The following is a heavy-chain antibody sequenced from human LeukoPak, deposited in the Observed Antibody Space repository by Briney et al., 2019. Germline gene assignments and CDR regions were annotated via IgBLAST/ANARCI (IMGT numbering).Heavy chain of an antibody. CDR3: ARDQWGSGWYWARNNYFDY. D-gene: IGHD6-19*01. CDR2: IYYSGST. V-gene: IGHV4-61*08. Sequence: SETLSLTCTVSGGSVSSGGYYWSWIRQPPGKGLEWIGYIYYSGSTNYNPSLKSRVTISVDTSKNQFSLKLSSVTAADTAVYYCARDQWGSGWYWARNNYFDYWGQGTLVTVSS. J-gene: IGHJ4*02. CDR1: GGSVSSGGYY.